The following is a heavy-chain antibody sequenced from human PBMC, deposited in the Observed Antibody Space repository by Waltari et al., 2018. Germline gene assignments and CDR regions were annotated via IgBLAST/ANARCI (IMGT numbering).Heavy chain of an antibody. Sequence: EVQLVASGGGLVKPGGSLRLSCAASGFPFTRFSMNWVRQAPGKGLEWISYISSDGTTIYDADSVKGRFTISRDNAKNSVYLQMNSLRAEDTAVYYCARDQYFSRSYYGMDVWGQGTTVTVS. CDR2: ISSDGTTI. CDR1: GFPFTRFS. CDR3: ARDQYFSRSYYGMDV. V-gene: IGHV3-48*01. D-gene: IGHD3-9*01. J-gene: IGHJ6*02.